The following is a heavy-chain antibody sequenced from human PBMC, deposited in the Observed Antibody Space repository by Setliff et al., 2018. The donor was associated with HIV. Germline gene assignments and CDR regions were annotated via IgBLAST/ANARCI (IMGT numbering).Heavy chain of an antibody. V-gene: IGHV1-69*02. CDR1: GGPFTSSS. CDR2: IIPILGVP. CDR3: ARGGDYDSSGYYVT. D-gene: IGHD3-22*01. J-gene: IGHJ4*02. Sequence: SVKASCKASGGPFTSSSIGWVRQAPGQGLEWMGRIIPILGVPRYAQKFQGRVTITADKSTSTSYMHLSSLRAEDTAVYFCARGGDYDSSGYYVTWGLGSLVTVSS.